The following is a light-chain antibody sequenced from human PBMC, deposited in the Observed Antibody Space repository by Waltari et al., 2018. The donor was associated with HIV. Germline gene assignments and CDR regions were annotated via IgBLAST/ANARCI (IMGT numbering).Light chain of an antibody. CDR2: STN. CDR3: VLYMGSGIWV. CDR1: SGSVPTNYY. Sequence: QPVVTQEPSFSVSPGGTVTPTCGLSSGSVPTNYYPSWYQQTPGQAPRTLIYSTNTRSSGVPDRFSGSILGNKAALTITGAQADDESEYHCVLYMGSGIWVFGGGTKLTVL. J-gene: IGLJ3*02. V-gene: IGLV8-61*01.